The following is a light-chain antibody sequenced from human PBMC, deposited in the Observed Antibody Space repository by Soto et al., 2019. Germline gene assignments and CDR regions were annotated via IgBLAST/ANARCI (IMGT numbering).Light chain of an antibody. CDR1: QSISNH. CDR3: QQLNSYPLT. V-gene: IGKV1-9*01. Sequence: DIQLTQSPSTLSASVADRVIITCRASQSISNHLNWYQQKPGKAPKLLIYAASTLQSGVPSRFSGSGSGTDFTLTISSLQPEDFATYFCQQLNSYPLTVGQGTRLEIK. J-gene: IGKJ5*01. CDR2: AAS.